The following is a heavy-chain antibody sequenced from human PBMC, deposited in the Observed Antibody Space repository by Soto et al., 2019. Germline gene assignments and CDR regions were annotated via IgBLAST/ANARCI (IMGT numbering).Heavy chain of an antibody. Sequence: SETLSLTCTVSGGSISSSSYYWGWIRQPPGKGLEWIGSIYYSGSTYYNPSLKSRVTISVDTSKNQFSLKLSSVTAADTADTAVYYCARHGSGSYHNNWFDPWGQGTLVTVSS. D-gene: IGHD3-10*01. J-gene: IGHJ5*02. CDR3: ARHGSGSYHNNWFDP. V-gene: IGHV4-39*01. CDR1: GGSISSSSYY. CDR2: IYYSGST.